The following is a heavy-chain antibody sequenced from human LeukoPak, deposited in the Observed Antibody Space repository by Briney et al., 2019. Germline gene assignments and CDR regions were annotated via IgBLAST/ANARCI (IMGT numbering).Heavy chain of an antibody. Sequence: GGSLRLSCAASGYTFSSYWMSWVRQAPGKGLEWVANIKQDGSEKYYVDSVKGRFTISRDNAKNSLHLQMNSLRAEDTAVYYCARDTVVVVVATGAFDIWGQGTMVTVSS. V-gene: IGHV3-7*01. J-gene: IGHJ3*02. CDR3: ARDTVVVVVATGAFDI. CDR2: IKQDGSEK. CDR1: GYTFSSYW. D-gene: IGHD2-15*01.